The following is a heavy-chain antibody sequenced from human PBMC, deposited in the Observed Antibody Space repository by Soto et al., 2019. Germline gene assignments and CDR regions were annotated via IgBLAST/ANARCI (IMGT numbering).Heavy chain of an antibody. CDR3: ARGDIVLVPASEGNWFDP. V-gene: IGHV1-46*01. CDR1: AYSFTTYH. D-gene: IGHD2-2*01. J-gene: IGHJ5*02. CDR2: INPDAGAT. Sequence: ASVKVSCKASAYSFTTYHIHWVRRAPGQGLEWMGLINPDAGATNYAQRFQGRLRLTRDTSTSTVYMELRSLRFDDTAVYYCARGDIVLVPASEGNWFDPWGQGTLVTVSS.